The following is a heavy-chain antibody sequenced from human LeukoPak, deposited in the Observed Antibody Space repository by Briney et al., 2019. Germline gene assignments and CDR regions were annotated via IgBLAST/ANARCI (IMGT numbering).Heavy chain of an antibody. J-gene: IGHJ4*02. Sequence: ASVKVSCKASGYIFTSYYMHWLRQAPGQGLEWVGLINPTGGSTTYAQNFQGRVTMTRDTSTPTVYMEVSSLRSEDTAVYYCARAGYDSSGXXSYWGQGTLVTVSS. D-gene: IGHD3-22*01. CDR2: INPTGGST. V-gene: IGHV1-46*01. CDR1: GYIFTSYY. CDR3: ARAGYDSSGXXSY.